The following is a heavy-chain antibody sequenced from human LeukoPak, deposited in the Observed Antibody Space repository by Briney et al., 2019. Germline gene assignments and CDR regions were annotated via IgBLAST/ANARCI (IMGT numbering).Heavy chain of an antibody. CDR1: GYTFTNNG. J-gene: IGHJ4*02. CDR2: INAGNGNT. CDR3: ARDVVADY. V-gene: IGHV1-3*01. D-gene: IGHD2-15*01. Sequence: GASVKVSCKASGYTFTNNGISWVRQAPGQGLEWMGWINAGNGNTKYSQKFQGRVTITRDTSASTAYMELSSLRSEDTAVYYCARDVVADYWGQGTLVTVSS.